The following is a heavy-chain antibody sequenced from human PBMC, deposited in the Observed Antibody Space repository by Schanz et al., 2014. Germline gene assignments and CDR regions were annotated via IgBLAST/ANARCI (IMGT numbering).Heavy chain of an antibody. J-gene: IGHJ4*02. CDR1: GYTFSSYG. V-gene: IGHV1-18*01. CDR3: ARGGYSSGWCDRDIAHFDY. D-gene: IGHD6-19*01. CDR2: ISAYNGNT. Sequence: QVQLVQSGAEVKKPGSSMKVSCKASGYTFSSYGITWVRQAPGQGLEWMGWISAYNGNTNYAQKLQGRVTMTTDTSTSTANMELRSLRSDDTAVDYCARGGYSSGWCDRDIAHFDYWGQGTLVTVSS.